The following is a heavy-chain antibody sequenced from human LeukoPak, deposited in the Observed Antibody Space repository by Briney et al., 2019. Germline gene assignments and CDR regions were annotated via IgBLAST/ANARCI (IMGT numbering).Heavy chain of an antibody. CDR2: AFRSGGT. Sequence: SETLSLTCAVAGDSINDKYRWRWVRQFPDKGLEWIGEAFRSGGTTYNPSLKSRVTISIDYSKNQFSLHLSSVTAADTAVYYCGRQTNRDSSAAFDLWGQGTMVFVSS. D-gene: IGHD2-8*01. CDR1: GDSINDKYR. CDR3: GRQTNRDSSAAFDL. J-gene: IGHJ3*01. V-gene: IGHV4-4*02.